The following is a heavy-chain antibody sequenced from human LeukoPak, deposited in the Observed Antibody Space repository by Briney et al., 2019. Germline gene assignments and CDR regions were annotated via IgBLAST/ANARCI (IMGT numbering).Heavy chain of an antibody. D-gene: IGHD1-26*01. V-gene: IGHV4-39*07. J-gene: IGHJ4*02. CDR1: GGSISSSSYY. Sequence: SETLSLTCTVSGGSISSSSYYWGWIRQPPGKGLEWIGSIYYSGSTYYNPSLKSRVTISVDTSKNQFSLKLSSVTAADTAVYYCARDSMGLLGYWGQGTLVTVSS. CDR2: IYYSGST. CDR3: ARDSMGLLGY.